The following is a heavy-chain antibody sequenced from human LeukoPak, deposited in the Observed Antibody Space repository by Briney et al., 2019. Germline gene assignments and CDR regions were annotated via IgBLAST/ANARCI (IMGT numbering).Heavy chain of an antibody. D-gene: IGHD6-13*01. J-gene: IGHJ4*02. CDR2: FDPEDGET. V-gene: IGHV1-24*01. CDR3: ATGLQSSSSWPNTDY. Sequence: ASVKVSCKASGYTFTGYYMHWVRQAPGKGLEWMGGFDPEDGETIYAQKFQGRVTMTEDTSTDTAYMELSSLRSEDTAVYYCATGLQSSSSWPNTDYWGQGTLVTVSS. CDR1: GYTFTGYY.